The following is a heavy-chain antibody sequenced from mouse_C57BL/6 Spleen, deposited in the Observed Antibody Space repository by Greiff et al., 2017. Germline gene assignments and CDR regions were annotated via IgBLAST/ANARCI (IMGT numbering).Heavy chain of an antibody. V-gene: IGHV5-9-1*02. D-gene: IGHD1-1*01. J-gene: IGHJ2*01. CDR1: GFTFSSYA. Sequence: EVKLVESGEGLVKPGGSLKLSCAASGFTFSSYAMSWVRQTPEKRLEWVAYISSGGDYIYYADTVKGRFTISRDNARNTLYLQMSSLKSEDTAMYYGTRGEYYGSSIDYWGQGTTLTVSS. CDR2: ISSGGDYI. CDR3: TRGEYYGSSIDY.